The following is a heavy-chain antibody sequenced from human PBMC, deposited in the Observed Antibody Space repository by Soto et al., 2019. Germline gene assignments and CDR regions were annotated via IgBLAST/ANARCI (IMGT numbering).Heavy chain of an antibody. Sequence: GVLRLSCAASGFTFTNSAMNWVRQAPGKGLEWVSTMTGSGGSTYYADSVRGRFTISRDTSKNTVYLHMNSLRAEDTAVYYCTKDVADCGGDCFSGFDSWGQGTLVTVSS. V-gene: IGHV3-23*01. CDR3: TKDVADCGGDCFSGFDS. J-gene: IGHJ4*02. CDR2: MTGSGGST. CDR1: GFTFTNSA. D-gene: IGHD2-21*02.